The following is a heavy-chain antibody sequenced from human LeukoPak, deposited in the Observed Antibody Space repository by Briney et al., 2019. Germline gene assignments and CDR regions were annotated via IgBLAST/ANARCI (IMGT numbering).Heavy chain of an antibody. CDR2: IKQDGSES. J-gene: IGHJ4*02. CDR3: ATSSCGRRDY. CDR1: GFIFHAYY. V-gene: IGHV3-7*01. Sequence: GGSLRLSCAASGFIFHAYYMSWVRQAPGKGLEWVANIKQDGSESSHVDSVRGRFTISRDNAENSLYLQMNSLRVDDTAVYYCATSSCGRRDYWGQGTLVTVSS.